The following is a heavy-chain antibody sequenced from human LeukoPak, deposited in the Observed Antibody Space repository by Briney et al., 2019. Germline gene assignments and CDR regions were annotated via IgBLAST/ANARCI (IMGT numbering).Heavy chain of an antibody. CDR3: ARDPRQSHRVYTMGDY. J-gene: IGHJ4*02. CDR1: GFTFDAYA. Sequence: GGSLRLSCAASGFTFDAYAMHWVRHAPGKGLEWVSGISWNSGSIGYADSVNGRFTISRDNAKSSLYLQMNSLRAEDMALYYCARDPRQSHRVYTMGDYWGQGTLVTVSS. D-gene: IGHD6-13*01. CDR2: ISWNSGSI. V-gene: IGHV3-9*03.